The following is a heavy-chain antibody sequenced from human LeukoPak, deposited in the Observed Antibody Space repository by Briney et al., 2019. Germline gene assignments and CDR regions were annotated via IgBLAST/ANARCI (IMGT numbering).Heavy chain of an antibody. CDR2: IYSSGTT. CDR1: GGSISSYY. J-gene: IGHJ5*02. Sequence: PSETLSLTCTVSGGSISSYYWSWIRQPPGKGLEWIGYIYSSGTTNYNPSLKSRVTISVDTSNNHFSLKLTSVTAADTAVYYCARSPYGANNWFDPWGQGTLVTVSS. D-gene: IGHD4-17*01. V-gene: IGHV4-59*01. CDR3: ARSPYGANNWFDP.